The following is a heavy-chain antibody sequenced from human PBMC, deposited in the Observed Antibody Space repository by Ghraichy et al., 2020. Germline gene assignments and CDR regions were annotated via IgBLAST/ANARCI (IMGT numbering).Heavy chain of an antibody. CDR1: GFTFRSYG. V-gene: IGHV3-33*01. J-gene: IGHJ4*02. Sequence: GGSLRLSCAASGFTFRSYGMHWVRQAPVKGLEWVAVIWYDGSNKYHADSVKGRFTISRDNSKSTLYLQMNSLGVEDTAVYYCARGGSFYYFDYWGQGTLISVSS. CDR3: ARGGSFYYFDY. CDR2: IWYDGSNK. D-gene: IGHD1-26*01.